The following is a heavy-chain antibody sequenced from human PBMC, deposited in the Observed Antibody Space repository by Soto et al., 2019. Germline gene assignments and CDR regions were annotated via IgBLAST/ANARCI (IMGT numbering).Heavy chain of an antibody. CDR2: IHHTGRT. CDR3: ATESVSATYRFDS. Sequence: PSETLSLTCSVSGDSLSTYYCSWIRQPAGERLEWIGRIHHTGRTNYNPSLKSRVTMSVDTSKNQFSLRLNSVTAAVTAVYYCATESVSATYRFDSWGQGTLVTVSS. V-gene: IGHV4-4*07. D-gene: IGHD3-16*02. J-gene: IGHJ4*02. CDR1: GDSLSTYY.